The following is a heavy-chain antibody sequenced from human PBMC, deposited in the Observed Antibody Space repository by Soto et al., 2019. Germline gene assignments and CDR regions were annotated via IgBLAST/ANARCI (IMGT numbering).Heavy chain of an antibody. CDR2: IIPIFGTA. Sequence: ASVKVSCKASGGTFSSYSISWVRQAPGQGLEWMGGIIPIFGTANYAQKFQGRVTITAEESTSTAYMELSSLRSEDTAVYYCARGTTVVTIVYYYYGMDVWGRGTTVTVSS. CDR1: GGTFSSYS. D-gene: IGHD4-17*01. V-gene: IGHV1-69*13. CDR3: ARGTTVVTIVYYYYGMDV. J-gene: IGHJ6*02.